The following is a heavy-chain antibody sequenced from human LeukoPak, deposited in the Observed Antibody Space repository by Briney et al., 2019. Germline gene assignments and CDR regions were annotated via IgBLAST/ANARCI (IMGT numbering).Heavy chain of an antibody. CDR3: AKDKAAIINTKNDY. J-gene: IGHJ4*02. V-gene: IGHV4-30-2*01. D-gene: IGHD3-9*01. CDR1: GGSFSSGGFS. Sequence: PSETLSLTCAVSGGSFSSGGFSWSWIRQPPGKGLEWIGYMFHNGSTHYSPSLQRRVTISVDRFKNQFSLRLRSVTAADTAVYYCAKDKAAIINTKNDYWGQGTLVTVSS. CDR2: MFHNGST.